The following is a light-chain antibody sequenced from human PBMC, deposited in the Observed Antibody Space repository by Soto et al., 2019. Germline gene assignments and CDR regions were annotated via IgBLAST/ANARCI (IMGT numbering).Light chain of an antibody. CDR2: KAS. Sequence: DIQMTQSPSTLSASVGDRVTITCRASQSISSWLAWYQQKPGKAPKLLIYKASSLESGVPSRFSGSGSGTEFTLTISSLQPDDSATYYCQRYNNYSPWTFGQGTKVDIK. J-gene: IGKJ1*01. CDR3: QRYNNYSPWT. CDR1: QSISSW. V-gene: IGKV1-5*03.